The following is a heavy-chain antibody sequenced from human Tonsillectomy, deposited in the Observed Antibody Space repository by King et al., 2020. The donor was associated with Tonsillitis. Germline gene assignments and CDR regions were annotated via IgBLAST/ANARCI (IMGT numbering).Heavy chain of an antibody. J-gene: IGHJ6*03. CDR1: GGSISTIAYY. V-gene: IGHV4-39*01. CDR3: ARSFCSGGSCHYFFYYMDV. Sequence: LPLQESGPGLVKPSETLSLTCIVSGGSISTIAYYWGWVRQPPGKGLEWIGSMYHSGSAYYNPSLKSRVTVSVDTSKNQFSLKLKSATAADTAVYYCARSFCSGGSCHYFFYYMDVWGEGTTVTVSS. CDR2: MYHSGSA. D-gene: IGHD2-15*01.